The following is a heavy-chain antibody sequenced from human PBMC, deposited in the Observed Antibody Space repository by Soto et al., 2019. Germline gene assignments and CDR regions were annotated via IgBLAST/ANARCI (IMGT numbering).Heavy chain of an antibody. CDR2: ISYDGSNK. V-gene: IGHV3-30*18. Sequence: GGSLRLSCAASGFTFSSYGMHWVRQAPGKGLEWVAVISYDGSNKYYADSVKGRFTISRDNSKNTLYLQMNSLRAEDTVVYYFAKGRGITMIVVHDAFDIWGQGTMVTVSS. D-gene: IGHD3-22*01. CDR1: GFTFSSYG. CDR3: AKGRGITMIVVHDAFDI. J-gene: IGHJ3*02.